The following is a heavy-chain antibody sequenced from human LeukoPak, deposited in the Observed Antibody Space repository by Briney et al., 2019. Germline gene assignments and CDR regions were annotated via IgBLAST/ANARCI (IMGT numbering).Heavy chain of an antibody. CDR1: GFTFSSYS. Sequence: GGSLRLSCAASGFTFSSYSMNWVRQAPGKGLEWVSSISSSSSYIYYADSVKGRFTISRDNAKNSLYLQMNSLRAEDTAVYYCARDLAAMVRGVIGLDYWGQGTLVTVSS. CDR3: ARDLAAMVRGVIGLDY. V-gene: IGHV3-21*01. J-gene: IGHJ4*02. CDR2: ISSSSSYI. D-gene: IGHD3-10*01.